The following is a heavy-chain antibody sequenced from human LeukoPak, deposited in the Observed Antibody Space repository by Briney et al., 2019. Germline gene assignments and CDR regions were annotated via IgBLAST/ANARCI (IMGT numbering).Heavy chain of an antibody. CDR1: GFTFSSYA. CDR2: ISGSGGST. V-gene: IGHV3-23*01. J-gene: IGHJ3*02. CDR3: ARGGSGYYYVGAFDI. Sequence: PGGSLRLSCAASGFTFSSYAMSWVRQAPGKGLEWVSAISGSGGSTYYADSVKGRFTISRDNSKNTLYLQMNSLRAEDTAVYYCARGGSGYYYVGAFDIWGQGTMVTVSS. D-gene: IGHD3-22*01.